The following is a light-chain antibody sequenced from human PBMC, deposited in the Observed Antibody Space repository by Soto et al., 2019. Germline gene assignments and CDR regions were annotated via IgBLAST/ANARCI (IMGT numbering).Light chain of an antibody. CDR3: SSHAGSNSFVV. Sequence: QSALTQPPSASGSPGQSVTISCTGTSSDIGGYNYVSWYQQHPGKAPKLMIYEHSKRPSGVPDRFSGSKSGNTASLTVSGLQAEDEADYYCSSHAGSNSFVVFGGGTKLTVL. CDR2: EHS. J-gene: IGLJ2*01. V-gene: IGLV2-8*01. CDR1: SSDIGGYNY.